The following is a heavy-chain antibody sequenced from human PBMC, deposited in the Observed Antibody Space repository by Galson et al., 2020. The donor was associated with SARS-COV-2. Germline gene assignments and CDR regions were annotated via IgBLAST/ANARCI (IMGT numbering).Heavy chain of an antibody. CDR1: GVSIRSYF. V-gene: IGHV4-4*07. CDR3: ARVGIGLANYCYAMDG. D-gene: IGHD3-10*01. Sequence: SETLSLTCTVSGVSIRSYFWTWIRQPAGKGLEWFGRIYTSGSTEYNPSLKSRVTMSVDMSKNQFSLKLNSVTAADTAVYYCARVGIGLANYCYAMDGWGQGATVTVSS. J-gene: IGHJ6*02. CDR2: IYTSGST.